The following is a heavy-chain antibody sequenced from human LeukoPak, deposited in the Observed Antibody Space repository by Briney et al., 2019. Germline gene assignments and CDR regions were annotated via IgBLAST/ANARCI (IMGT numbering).Heavy chain of an antibody. J-gene: IGHJ4*02. CDR3: ARGIYRVRGLVGGFDY. D-gene: IGHD3-10*01. V-gene: IGHV4-31*03. CDR2: MYYSGST. Sequence: SETLSLTCTVSGGSISSGDYYWRWIRQLPGKGLEWIGYMYYSGSTYYNPSLKSRITISIDTSKNQFSLELSSVTAADTAVYYCARGIYRVRGLVGGFDYWGQGTLVPVSS. CDR1: GGSISSGDYY.